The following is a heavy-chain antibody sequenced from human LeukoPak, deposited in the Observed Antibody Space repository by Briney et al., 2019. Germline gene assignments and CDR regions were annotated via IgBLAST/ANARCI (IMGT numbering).Heavy chain of an antibody. CDR2: SSSDETYT. D-gene: IGHD5/OR15-5a*01. J-gene: IGHJ4*02. V-gene: IGHV3-30-3*01. Sequence: GGSLRLSCAASGFPFTVYPTHWVRQAPGKGLEWVSVSSSDETYTFYADSVRGRFTISRDNSKNRLYLQMSDLRAEDTAVYFCARSVSGVWLFDYWGRGTLVTVSS. CDR1: GFPFTVYP. CDR3: ARSVSGVWLFDY.